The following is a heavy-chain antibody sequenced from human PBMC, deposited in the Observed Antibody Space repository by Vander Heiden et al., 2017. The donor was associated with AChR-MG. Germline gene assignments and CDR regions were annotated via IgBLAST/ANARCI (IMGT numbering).Heavy chain of an antibody. V-gene: IGHV3-73*02. CDR3: TRHSSWNDGFDY. D-gene: IGHD1-1*01. Sequence: EVQLVESGGGLVQPGGSLKLSCAASGFTFSGSAMHWVGQASGKGLEWVGRIRSKANSYATAYAASVKGRFTISRDDSKNTAYLQMNSLKTEDTAVYYCTRHSSWNDGFDYWGQGTLVTVSS. CDR1: GFTFSGSA. J-gene: IGHJ4*02. CDR2: IRSKANSYAT.